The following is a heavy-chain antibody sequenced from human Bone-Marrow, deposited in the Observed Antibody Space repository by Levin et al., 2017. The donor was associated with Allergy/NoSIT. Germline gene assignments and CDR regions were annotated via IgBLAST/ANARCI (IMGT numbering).Heavy chain of an antibody. CDR3: AKLVSITMTSRQDY. Sequence: GGSLRLSCAASGFTFSSYAMSWVRQAPGKGLEWVSAISGSGGSTYYADSVKGRFTISRDNSKNTLYLQMNSLRAEDTAVYYCAKLVSITMTSRQDYWGQGTLVTVSS. J-gene: IGHJ4*02. V-gene: IGHV3-23*01. CDR1: GFTFSSYA. D-gene: IGHD3-22*01. CDR2: ISGSGGST.